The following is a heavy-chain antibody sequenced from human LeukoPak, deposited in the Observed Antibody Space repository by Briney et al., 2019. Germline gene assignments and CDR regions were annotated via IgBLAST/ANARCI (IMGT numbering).Heavy chain of an antibody. CDR1: GYTLTELS. D-gene: IGHD6-6*01. CDR3: ARDGPGRRYSSSPGVFDY. V-gene: IGHV1-24*01. CDR2: FDPEDGET. Sequence: ASVKVSCKVSGYTLTELSMHWVRQAPGKGLEWMGGFDPEDGETIYAQKFQGRVTMTEDTSTDTAYMELRSLRSDDTAVYYCARDGPGRRYSSSPGVFDYWGQGTLVTVSS. J-gene: IGHJ4*02.